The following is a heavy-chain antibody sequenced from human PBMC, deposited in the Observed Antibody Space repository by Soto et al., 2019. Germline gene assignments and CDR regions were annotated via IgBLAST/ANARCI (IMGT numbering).Heavy chain of an antibody. CDR2: IYGHCNE. CDR1: GFSLTTSAAG. CDR3: AHRSYSGTHYLDS. J-gene: IGHJ4*02. V-gene: IGHV2-5*01. D-gene: IGHD1-26*01. Sequence: QITLKESGPTLVKLTQTLTVTCSFSGFSLTTSAAGVGWIRQTPGKALEWLAVIYGHCNEQYSPSLNNRITITKDTTKNQGVLTMTNMDPLDTTTHYCAHRSYSGTHYLDSWGQGNLVTPSS.